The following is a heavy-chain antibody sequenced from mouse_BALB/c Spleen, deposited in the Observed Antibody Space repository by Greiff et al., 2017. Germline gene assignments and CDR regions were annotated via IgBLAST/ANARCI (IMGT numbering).Heavy chain of an antibody. CDR1: GFTFSSYT. Sequence: EVKLVESGGGLVKPGGSLKLSCAASGFTFSSYTMSWVRQTPEKRLEWVATISSGGSYTYYPDSVKGRFTISRDNAKNTLYLQMSSLKSEDTAMYYCTRDPGSSYSVWGQGTTLTVSS. CDR3: TRDPGSSYSV. D-gene: IGHD1-1*01. J-gene: IGHJ2*01. V-gene: IGHV5-6-4*01. CDR2: ISSGGSYT.